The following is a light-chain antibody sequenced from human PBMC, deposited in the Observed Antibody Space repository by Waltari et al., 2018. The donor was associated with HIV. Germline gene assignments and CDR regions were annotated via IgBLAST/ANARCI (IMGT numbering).Light chain of an antibody. CDR2: EDS. CDR1: ALPKKH. V-gene: IGLV3-10*01. CDR3: YSTDSSSNHRV. Sequence: SYEPTQPPPVSASPGQTARMTCSGDALPKKHAEWYQQKSGQAPVLVIDEDSKRPTGIPERFSGSSSGTMATLTISGAQVEDEADYYCYSTDSSSNHRVFGGGTKLTVL. J-gene: IGLJ2*01.